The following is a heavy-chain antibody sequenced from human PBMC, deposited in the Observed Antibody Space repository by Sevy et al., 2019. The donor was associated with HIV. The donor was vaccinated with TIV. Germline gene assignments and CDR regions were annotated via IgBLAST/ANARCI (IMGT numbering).Heavy chain of an antibody. Sequence: GGSLRLSCAASGFTFSRYSMNWVRQAPGKGLQWVSSISSSSNYIYYTDSLKGRFTISRDNAKNSLYLQMNSLRAEDTAVYYCARDKGEAYFDNSVSSDAFDIWGQGTMVTVSS. V-gene: IGHV3-21*01. CDR3: ARDKGEAYFDNSVSSDAFDI. D-gene: IGHD3-22*01. CDR2: ISSSSNYI. CDR1: GFTFSRYS. J-gene: IGHJ3*02.